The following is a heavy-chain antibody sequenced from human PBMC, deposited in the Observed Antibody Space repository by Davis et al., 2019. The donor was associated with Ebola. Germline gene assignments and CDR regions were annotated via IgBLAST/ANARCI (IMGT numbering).Heavy chain of an antibody. J-gene: IGHJ6*02. CDR2: INHSGST. CDR3: ARGIGWSGYYPSYYYGMDV. Sequence: SETLSLTCAVSGGSSSGYYWRWIRQAHGKGLEWIGEINHSGSTNYNPSLKSRVTISVDTSKNQFSLKLSSVTAADTAVYYCARGIGWSGYYPSYYYGMDVWGQGTTVTVSS. V-gene: IGHV4-34*01. CDR1: GGSSSGYY. D-gene: IGHD3-3*01.